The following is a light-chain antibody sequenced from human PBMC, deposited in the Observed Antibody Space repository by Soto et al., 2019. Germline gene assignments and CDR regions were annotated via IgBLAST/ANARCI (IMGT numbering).Light chain of an antibody. CDR1: QSVSSSY. V-gene: IGKV3-20*01. CDR3: QQYDNSIT. CDR2: GAS. J-gene: IGKJ5*01. Sequence: EIVLTQSPDTLSLSPGESATLSCRASQSVSSSYLAWYQQKPGQAPRILIYGASSRATGIPDRFSGSGSGTDFTLTISRLEPEDFAVFYCQQYDNSITFGQGTRLEIE.